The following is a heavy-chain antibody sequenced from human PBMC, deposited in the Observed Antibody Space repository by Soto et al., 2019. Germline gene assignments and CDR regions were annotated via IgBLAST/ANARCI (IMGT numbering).Heavy chain of an antibody. CDR2: SHSSGSS. J-gene: IGHJ4*02. V-gene: IGHV4-39*01. CDR1: GASVSSTSYY. Sequence: QLQLQESGPGLVKPSETVSLTCAVSGASVSSTSYYWAWIRQPPGRGLEWVGTSHSSGSSYYNPSLQSRVTISLDTSTNQFSLRLTSVTAPDTAVYFCARHDDLYPAFDYWGQGTLLSVSS. D-gene: IGHD3-3*01. CDR3: ARHDDLYPAFDY.